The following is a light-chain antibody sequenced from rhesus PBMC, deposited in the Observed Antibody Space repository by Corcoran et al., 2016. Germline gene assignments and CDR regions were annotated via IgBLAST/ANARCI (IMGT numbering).Light chain of an antibody. V-gene: IGKV2-72*02. CDR1: QSLLHSNGYTY. J-gene: IGKJ2*01. CDR2: VGS. Sequence: DIVMTQTPLSLPVTPGEPASISCRSSQSLLHSNGYTYLFWYLQKPDGSPQLLIYVGSNRASGVPDRFRGSGSGTDFTLKISRGEAEDVGVYYCLQDIQLPYSFGQGTKVEIK. CDR3: LQDIQLPYS.